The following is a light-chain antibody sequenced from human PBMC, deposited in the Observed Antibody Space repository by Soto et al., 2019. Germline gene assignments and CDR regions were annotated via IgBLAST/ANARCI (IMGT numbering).Light chain of an antibody. V-gene: IGKV3-20*01. Sequence: EIVLTQSPGTLSLSPGERATLSCRASQSVSSSYLAWYQQKPGQAPRLLIYGASSRATGIPDRFSGSGSGTDFTLTSSRLEPEDFAVYYCQQYGSSPLTLGGGTKVEIK. CDR1: QSVSSSY. CDR2: GAS. J-gene: IGKJ4*01. CDR3: QQYGSSPLT.